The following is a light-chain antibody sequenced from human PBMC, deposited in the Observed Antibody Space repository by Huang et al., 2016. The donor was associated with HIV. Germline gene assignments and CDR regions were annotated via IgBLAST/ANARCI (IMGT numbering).Light chain of an antibody. Sequence: EIVMTQSPATLFVSPGERVILSCRASESVGSSLAWYQQKPGQAPRLLIYGASTRASGGPPRFSGSGSETEFTLSISGLQSADFAVYYCQQYDKWPPLLTFGGGTKVEIK. CDR3: QQYDKWPPLLT. V-gene: IGKV3-15*01. CDR1: ESVGSS. CDR2: GAS. J-gene: IGKJ4*01.